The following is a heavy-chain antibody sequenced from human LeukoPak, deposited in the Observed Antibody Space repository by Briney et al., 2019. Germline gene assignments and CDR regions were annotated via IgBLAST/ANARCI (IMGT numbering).Heavy chain of an antibody. J-gene: IGHJ5*02. CDR1: GGSFSGYY. D-gene: IGHD3-22*01. Sequence: SETLSLTCAVYGGSFSGYYWSWIRQPPGKGLEWIGSIYYSGSTYYNPSLKSRVTISVDTSKNQFSLKLSSVTAADTAVYYCARQLDVYYDSSGYYPFDPWGQGTLVTVSS. V-gene: IGHV4-34*01. CDR3: ARQLDVYYDSSGYYPFDP. CDR2: IYYSGST.